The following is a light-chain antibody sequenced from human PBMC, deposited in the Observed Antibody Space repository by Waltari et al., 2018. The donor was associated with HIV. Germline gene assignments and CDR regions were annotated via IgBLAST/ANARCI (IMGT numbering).Light chain of an antibody. Sequence: EIVMTQSPATLSVSPGERATLSCRASQSVSSNLAWYQQKTGQAPRLLIYDASTRATGIPARFSGSGSGTELSLTISSLQSEDFALYYCQQYNNWWTFGQGTKVEIK. CDR1: QSVSSN. J-gene: IGKJ1*01. CDR3: QQYNNWWT. V-gene: IGKV3-15*01. CDR2: DAS.